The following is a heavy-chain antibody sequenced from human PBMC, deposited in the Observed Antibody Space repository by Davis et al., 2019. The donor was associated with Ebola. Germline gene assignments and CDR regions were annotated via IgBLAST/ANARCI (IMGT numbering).Heavy chain of an antibody. J-gene: IGHJ3*02. CDR1: GYRFTSYY. Sequence: ASVKVSCKASGYRFTSYYMHWVRQAPGQGLEWMGIINPITGGTSYAQNFQVRVNMTRDTSTGTVYMELSSLRSEDTAVYYCAREGGRYYDSSGYVFDIWGQGTMGKVSS. D-gene: IGHD3-22*01. CDR3: AREGGRYYDSSGYVFDI. CDR2: INPITGGT. V-gene: IGHV1-46*01.